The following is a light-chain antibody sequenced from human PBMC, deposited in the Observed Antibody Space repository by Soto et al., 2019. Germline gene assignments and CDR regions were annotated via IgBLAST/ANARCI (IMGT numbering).Light chain of an antibody. CDR3: AAWDDSLSGHYV. CDR1: SSNIGNNF. V-gene: IGLV1-47*01. CDR2: RNN. J-gene: IGLJ7*01. Sequence: QAVVTQAPSASGTPGQRVAISCSGSSSNIGNNFVYWYQQLPGTAPKLLIYRNNQRRSGVPDRFSGSKSGTSASLAISGLRSEDEAEYYCAAWDDSLSGHYVFGTGTQLTVL.